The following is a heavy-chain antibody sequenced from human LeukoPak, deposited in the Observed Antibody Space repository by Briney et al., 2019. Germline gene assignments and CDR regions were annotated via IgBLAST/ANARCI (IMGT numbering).Heavy chain of an antibody. Sequence: GGSLRLSCAASGFALSSHWMTWVRQVPGRGPEWVANVNRDGSETYYLDSVKGRFTISKDNAKNSLYLQMNSLRAEDTALYHCAGNNGMDVWGQGTTVIVSS. CDR1: GFALSSHW. CDR2: VNRDGSET. V-gene: IGHV3-7*03. J-gene: IGHJ6*02. CDR3: AGNNGMDV.